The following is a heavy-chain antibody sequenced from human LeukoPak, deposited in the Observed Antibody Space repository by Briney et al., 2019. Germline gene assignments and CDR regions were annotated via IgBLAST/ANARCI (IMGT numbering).Heavy chain of an antibody. J-gene: IGHJ4*02. CDR1: GYTFTSYG. CDR3: AREQTYYFDY. Sequence: ASVKVSCKASGYTFTSYGISWVRQATGQGLEWMGWISAHNGNTNYTQKLQGRVTMTTDTSTSTAYMELRSLRSDDTAVYYCAREQTYYFDYWGQGTLVTVSS. V-gene: IGHV1-18*01. CDR2: ISAHNGNT.